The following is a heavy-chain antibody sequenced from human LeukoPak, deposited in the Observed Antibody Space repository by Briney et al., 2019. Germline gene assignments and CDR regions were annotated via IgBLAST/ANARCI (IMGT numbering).Heavy chain of an antibody. CDR1: GFTFSSYA. CDR3: AKVRHDFWSGYYRY. J-gene: IGHJ4*02. D-gene: IGHD3-3*01. Sequence: GGSLRLSCAAPGFTFSSYAMSWVRQAPGKGLEWVSAISGSGGSTYYADSVKGRFTISRDNSKNTLYLQMNSLRAEDTAVYYCAKVRHDFWSGYYRYWGQGTLVTVSS. V-gene: IGHV3-23*01. CDR2: ISGSGGST.